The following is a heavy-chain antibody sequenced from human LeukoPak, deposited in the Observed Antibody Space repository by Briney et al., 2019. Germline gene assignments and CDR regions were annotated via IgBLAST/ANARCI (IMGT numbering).Heavy chain of an antibody. Sequence: PGGSLRLSCAASGLPFSGYAMSWVRQAPGKGLEWVSAISGSGGNTHYADSVKGRFTISRDNSKNTLYLQMNSLRAEDTAVYYCAKDVCSSNSCGDYYYYKDVWGKGTTVTVSS. CDR3: AKDVCSSNSCGDYYYYKDV. D-gene: IGHD2-2*01. J-gene: IGHJ6*03. CDR2: ISGSGGNT. V-gene: IGHV3-23*01. CDR1: GLPFSGYA.